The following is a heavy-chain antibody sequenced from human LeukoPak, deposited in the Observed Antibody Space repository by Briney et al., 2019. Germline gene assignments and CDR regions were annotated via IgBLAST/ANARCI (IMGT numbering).Heavy chain of an antibody. CDR2: IIPIFGIA. J-gene: IGHJ4*02. V-gene: IGHV1-69*04. CDR1: GGTFSSYA. CDR3: ARARSYYYDSSGYYPAFDY. D-gene: IGHD3-22*01. Sequence: ASVNVSCKASGGTFSSYAISWVRQAPGQGLEWMGMIIPIFGIANYAQKFQGRVTITADKSTSTDHMELSRLRSEDTAVYYCARARSYYYDSSGYYPAFDYWGQGTLVTVSS.